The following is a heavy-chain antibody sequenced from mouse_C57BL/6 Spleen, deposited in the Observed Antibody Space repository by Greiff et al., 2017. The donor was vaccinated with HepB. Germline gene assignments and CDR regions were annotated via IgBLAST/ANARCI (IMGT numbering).Heavy chain of an antibody. Sequence: VQLQQSGPELVQPGASVKISCKASGYTFTDYYMNWVKQSHGKSLEWIGDINPNNGGTSYNQKFKGKATLTVDKSSSTAYMELRSLTSEDSAVYYCEAQATEVDYWGQGTTLTVSS. CDR3: EAQATEVDY. V-gene: IGHV1-26*01. CDR1: GYTFTDYY. CDR2: INPNNGGT. D-gene: IGHD3-2*02. J-gene: IGHJ2*01.